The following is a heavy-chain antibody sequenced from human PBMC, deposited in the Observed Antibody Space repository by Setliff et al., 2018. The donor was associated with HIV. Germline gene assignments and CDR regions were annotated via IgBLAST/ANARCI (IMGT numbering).Heavy chain of an antibody. CDR2: INTKTAYP. D-gene: IGHD3-16*01. J-gene: IGHJ4*02. Sequence: ASVKVSCKASGYTFNIYAINWVRQAPGQGLEWMGWINTKTAYPMYARDFTGHFVFSLDTSLTTAFLQINSLSAGDTAMYYCAKVGDNADGLDYWGQGTMVTVSS. CDR3: AKVGDNADGLDY. CDR1: GYTFNIYA. V-gene: IGHV7-4-1*02.